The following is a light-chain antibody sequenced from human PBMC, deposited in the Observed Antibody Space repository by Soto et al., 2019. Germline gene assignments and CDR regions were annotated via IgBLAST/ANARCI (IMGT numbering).Light chain of an antibody. J-gene: IGLJ2*01. CDR3: QVWDSSSDHVV. CDR1: NIGSKS. Sequence: SYELTQPPSVSVAPGKTARISCGGNNIGSKSGHWYQRKPGQAPVLVIYSDPDLPSVITERFSGSNAGNTATLTISRVEAGDEADYYCQVWDSSSDHVVFGGGTKVTVL. CDR2: SDP. V-gene: IGLV3-21*04.